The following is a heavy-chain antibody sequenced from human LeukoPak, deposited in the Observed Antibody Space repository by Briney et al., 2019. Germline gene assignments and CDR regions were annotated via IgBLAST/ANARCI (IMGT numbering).Heavy chain of an antibody. D-gene: IGHD2-2*02. V-gene: IGHV3-38-3*01. CDR2: ISGSST. Sequence: GGSLRLSCAASGFTVSSNEMSWVRQAPGKGLEWVSSISGSSTYYADSRKGRFTISRDNSKNTLYLQMNSLRAEDTAVYYCARNFAYCSSTSCYSWFDPWGQGTLVTVSS. CDR1: GFTVSSNE. CDR3: ARNFAYCSSTSCYSWFDP. J-gene: IGHJ5*02.